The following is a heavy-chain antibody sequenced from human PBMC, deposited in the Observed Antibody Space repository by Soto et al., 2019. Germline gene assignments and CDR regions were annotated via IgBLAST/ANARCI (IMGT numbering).Heavy chain of an antibody. CDR1: GWSFSGYY. CDR2: INHSGST. V-gene: IGHV4-34*01. Sequence: QVQLQQWGAGLLKPSETLSLTCAVYGWSFSGYYWSWIRQPPGKGLEWIGEINHSGSTNYNPSLKRRVTISVDTSKNQFSLKLSSVTAADTDVYYCASPTRIAARLGYYYYGMDVWGQGTTVTVSS. J-gene: IGHJ6*02. D-gene: IGHD6-6*01. CDR3: ASPTRIAARLGYYYYGMDV.